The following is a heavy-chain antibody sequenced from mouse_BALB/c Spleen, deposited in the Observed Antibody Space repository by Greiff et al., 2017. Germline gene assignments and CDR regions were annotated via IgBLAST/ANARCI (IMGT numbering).Heavy chain of an antibody. D-gene: IGHD2-1*01. J-gene: IGHJ2*01. V-gene: IGHV5-17*02. Sequence: EVKLEESGGGLVQPGGSRKLSCAASGFTFSSFGMHWVRQAPEKGLEWVAYISSGSSTIYYADTVKGRFTISRDNPKNTLFLQMTSLRSEDTAMYYCARRGGNYYFDYWGQGTTLTVSS. CDR3: ARRGGNYYFDY. CDR2: ISSGSSTI. CDR1: GFTFSSFG.